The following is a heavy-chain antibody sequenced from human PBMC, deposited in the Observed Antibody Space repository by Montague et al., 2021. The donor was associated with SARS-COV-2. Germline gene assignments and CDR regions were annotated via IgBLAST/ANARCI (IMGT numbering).Heavy chain of an antibody. Sequence: TLPLTCTVSGGSISSGGYYWSWIRQHPRKGLEWIGYIYYSGSTYYNPSLKSRVTISVGTSKNQFSLKLSSVTAADTAVYYCARLRSSSNWYFDLWGRGTLVTVSS. D-gene: IGHD6-6*01. J-gene: IGHJ2*01. V-gene: IGHV4-31*03. CDR2: IYYSGST. CDR1: GGSISSGGYY. CDR3: ARLRSSSNWYFDL.